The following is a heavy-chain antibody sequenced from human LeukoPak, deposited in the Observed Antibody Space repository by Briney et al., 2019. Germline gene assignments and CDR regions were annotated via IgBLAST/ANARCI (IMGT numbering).Heavy chain of an antibody. V-gene: IGHV3-53*01. CDR3: ARPASGGLSEDY. D-gene: IGHD3-10*01. Sequence: GGSLRPSCAASGFNVSTRYMSWVRQAPGKELEWVSLIYSGGTIYYADSVKGRFTISRDNSKNMLYLQMNSLRADDTAVYYCARPASGGLSEDYWGQGTLVTVSS. J-gene: IGHJ4*02. CDR1: GFNVSTRY. CDR2: IYSGGTI.